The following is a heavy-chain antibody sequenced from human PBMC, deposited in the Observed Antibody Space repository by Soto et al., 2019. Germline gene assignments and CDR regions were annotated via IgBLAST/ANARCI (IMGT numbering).Heavy chain of an antibody. Sequence: EVQLVESGGGLVQPGGSLRLSCAASGFTFSSYEMNWVRQAPGKGLEWVSYISSSGSTIYYADSVKGRFTISRDNAKNSLYRHMNSLRAEETAVYYCARTYYYGSGSYYDYYYGMDVWGQGTTVTVSS. CDR1: GFTFSSYE. D-gene: IGHD3-10*01. J-gene: IGHJ6*02. CDR3: ARTYYYGSGSYYDYYYGMDV. V-gene: IGHV3-48*03. CDR2: ISSSGSTI.